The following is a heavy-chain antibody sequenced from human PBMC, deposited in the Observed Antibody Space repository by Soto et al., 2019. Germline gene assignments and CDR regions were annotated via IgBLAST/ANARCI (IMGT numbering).Heavy chain of an antibody. J-gene: IGHJ5*02. CDR1: GGSLNNGNYY. V-gene: IGHV4-61*01. CDR2: IYYSGST. CDR3: ARDPGVGLSARWFDP. D-gene: IGHD2-8*01. Sequence: QVHLQESGPGLLKPSETLTLTCTVSGGSLNNGNYYWSWLRQPPGEALEWIGHIYYSGSTSYNPPLKSRVIMSIDMSKIQFSLRLTSVTAADTAFYFCARDPGVGLSARWFDPWGQGALITVAS.